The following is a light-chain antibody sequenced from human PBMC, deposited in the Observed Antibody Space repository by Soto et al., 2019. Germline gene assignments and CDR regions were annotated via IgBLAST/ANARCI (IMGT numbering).Light chain of an antibody. CDR2: GTT. CDR3: QQYNNWTKT. Sequence: EIVMTQSPATPSVSPGERATLSCRASQSISSSLAWYQQRPGQAPRLLIYGTTTRAAGVPSRFSGSGSGAEFTLTISSLQSADFAFYYCQQYNNWTKTFGQGTKV. V-gene: IGKV3-15*01. J-gene: IGKJ1*01. CDR1: QSISSS.